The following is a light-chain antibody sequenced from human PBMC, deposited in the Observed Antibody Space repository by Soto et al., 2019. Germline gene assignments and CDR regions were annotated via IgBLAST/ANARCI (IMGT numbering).Light chain of an antibody. Sequence: EIVLTQSPGTLSLSPGERATLSCRASQSVSSSYLGWYQQKPGQAPRLLIFGASSRATGIPDRFSGSGSESDFTLTITRLEPEDFAVYYCQQYSDSAWTVGQGTWVEIK. CDR3: QQYSDSAWT. V-gene: IGKV3-20*01. CDR2: GAS. CDR1: QSVSSSY. J-gene: IGKJ1*01.